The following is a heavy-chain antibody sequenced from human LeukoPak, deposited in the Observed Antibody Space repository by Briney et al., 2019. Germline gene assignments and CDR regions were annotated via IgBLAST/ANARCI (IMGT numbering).Heavy chain of an antibody. J-gene: IGHJ4*02. CDR1: GGSISSSSYY. V-gene: IGHV4-39*07. CDR3: ARSSPSGELVRGTQYFDY. CDR2: IYYSGST. Sequence: SETLSLTCTVSGGSISSSSYYWGWIRQPPGKGLEWIGSIYYSGSTYYNPSLKSRVTISVDTSKNQFSLKLSSVTAADTAVYYCARSSPSGELVRGTQYFDYWGQGTLVTVSS. D-gene: IGHD3-10*01.